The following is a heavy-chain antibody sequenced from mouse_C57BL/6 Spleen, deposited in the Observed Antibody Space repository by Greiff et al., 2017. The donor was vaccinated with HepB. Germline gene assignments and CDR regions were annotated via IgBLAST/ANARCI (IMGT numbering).Heavy chain of an antibody. CDR3: ATIPPDSGYYGSPLYFDY. D-gene: IGHD1-1*01. CDR1: GYTFTSYW. V-gene: IGHV1-64*01. J-gene: IGHJ2*01. Sequence: QVQLQQPGAELVKPGASVKLSCKASGYTFTSYWMHWVKQRPGQGLEWIGMIHPNSGSTNYNEKFKSKATLTVDKSSSTAYMQLSSLTSEDSAVYYCATIPPDSGYYGSPLYFDYWGQGTTLTVSS. CDR2: IHPNSGST.